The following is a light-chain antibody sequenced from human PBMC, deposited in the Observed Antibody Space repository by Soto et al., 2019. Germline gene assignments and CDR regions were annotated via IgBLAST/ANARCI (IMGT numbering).Light chain of an antibody. CDR2: GAS. Sequence: EIVLTQSPGTLSLSPGERATLSCRASQSVSSSYLAWYQQKPGQAPRLLIYGASRRATGIPDRFSGSGSGTDLALPISRLEPEDFAVYYCQQYGSSPPWPFGQGTKVEI. J-gene: IGKJ1*01. CDR3: QQYGSSPPWP. CDR1: QSVSSSY. V-gene: IGKV3-20*01.